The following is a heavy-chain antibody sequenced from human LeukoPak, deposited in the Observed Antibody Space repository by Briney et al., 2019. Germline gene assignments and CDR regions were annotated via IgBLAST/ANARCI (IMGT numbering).Heavy chain of an antibody. Sequence: GGSLRLSCAASGFTFSSYAMSWVRQAPGKGLEWVSAISGSGGSTYYADSVKGRFTISRDNSKNTLYLQMNSLRAEDTAVYYYAKGASFYYDSSGDYWGQGTLVTVSS. CDR3: AKGASFYYDSSGDY. CDR1: GFTFSSYA. CDR2: ISGSGGST. V-gene: IGHV3-23*01. D-gene: IGHD3-22*01. J-gene: IGHJ4*02.